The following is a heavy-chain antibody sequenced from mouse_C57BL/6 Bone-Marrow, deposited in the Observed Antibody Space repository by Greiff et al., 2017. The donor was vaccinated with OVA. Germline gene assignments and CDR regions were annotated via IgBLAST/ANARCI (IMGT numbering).Heavy chain of an antibody. J-gene: IGHJ3*01. Sequence: EVKLVESGGGLVQPKGSLKLSCAASGFSFNTYAMNWVRQAPGQGLEWVARLSSKSNNYATYYADSVKDRFTISRDDSASMLYLQMNNLKTEDTARYYCVSPIYYDYDWFAYWGQGTLVTVSA. CDR1: GFSFNTYA. CDR2: LSSKSNNYAT. D-gene: IGHD2-4*01. CDR3: VSPIYYDYDWFAY. V-gene: IGHV10-1*01.